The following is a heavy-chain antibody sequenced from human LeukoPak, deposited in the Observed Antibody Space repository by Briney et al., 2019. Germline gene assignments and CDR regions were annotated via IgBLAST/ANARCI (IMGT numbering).Heavy chain of an antibody. V-gene: IGHV3-21*06. J-gene: IGHJ6*02. CDR3: VRDVSRRIGMDV. CDR1: GFSFNSYT. Sequence: PGGSLRLSCLASGFSFNSYTMNWVGEAPGKGLEWVSTISPGVSGYTWYAESVKGRFTISRDNPENSLYLQLDSLRADDTAVYYCVRDVSRRIGMDVWGQGTTVTVSS. CDR2: ISPGVSGYT. D-gene: IGHD2/OR15-2a*01.